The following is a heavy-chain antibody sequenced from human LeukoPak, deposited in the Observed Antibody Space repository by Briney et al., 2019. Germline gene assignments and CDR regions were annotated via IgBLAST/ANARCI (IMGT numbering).Heavy chain of an antibody. J-gene: IGHJ4*02. Sequence: GGSLRLSCAASGFTLSDYAMHWVRQAPGRGLEWVALISYPRSYHYYIDSVKGRFTSSRDDSKNTFLQMNSLRAEDTALYYCAREYSDSSGYYYGLDNWGQGTLVTVSS. CDR2: ISYPRSYH. D-gene: IGHD3-22*01. CDR1: GFTLSDYA. CDR3: AREYSDSSGYYYGLDN. V-gene: IGHV3-30-3*01.